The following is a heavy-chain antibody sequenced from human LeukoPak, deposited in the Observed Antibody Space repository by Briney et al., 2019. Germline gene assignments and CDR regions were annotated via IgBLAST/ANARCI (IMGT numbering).Heavy chain of an antibody. V-gene: IGHV3-23*01. CDR2: ISASGGSR. CDR1: GFTFSSYA. Sequence: GGSLRLSCAASGFTFSSYAMSWVRQAPGKGLEWVSGISASGGSRTYAYSDKGQFIVYRDNSKNKLYLQMNSLRAEDTAVYYYESAPRASVQPQFDYWGQGTLVTVSS. CDR3: ESAPRASVQPQFDY. J-gene: IGHJ4*02.